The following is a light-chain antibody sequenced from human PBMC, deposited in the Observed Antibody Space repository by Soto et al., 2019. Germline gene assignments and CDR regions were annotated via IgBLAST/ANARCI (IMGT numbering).Light chain of an antibody. J-gene: IGKJ1*01. CDR1: QSVSSSY. V-gene: IGKV3-20*01. CDR2: LAS. CDR3: QQYGSSPPWT. Sequence: EIVLTQSPGTLSLSPGERATLSCRASQSVSSSYLAWYQHKPGQAPRLLIYLASSRATGLPDRFSGSGSRKDFTIIISRLDDEDVVVYYCQQYGSSPPWTFGQGTKVEIK.